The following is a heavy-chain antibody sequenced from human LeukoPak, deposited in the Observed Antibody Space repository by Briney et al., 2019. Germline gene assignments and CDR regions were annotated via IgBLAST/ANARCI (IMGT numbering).Heavy chain of an antibody. CDR3: ARDPYCSSTSCNIADY. CDR2: FDPEDGET. V-gene: IGHV1-24*01. CDR1: GYTLTELS. D-gene: IGHD2-2*01. Sequence: ASVKVSCKVSGYTLTELSMHWVRQAPGKGLEWMGGFDPEDGETIYAQKLQGRVTMTTDTSTSTAYMELRSLRSDDTAVYYCARDPYCSSTSCNIADYWGQGTLVTVSS. J-gene: IGHJ4*02.